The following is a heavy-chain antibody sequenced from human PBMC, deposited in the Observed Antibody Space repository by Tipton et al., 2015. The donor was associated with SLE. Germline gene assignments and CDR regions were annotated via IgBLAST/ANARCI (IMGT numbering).Heavy chain of an antibody. V-gene: IGHV4-59*08. J-gene: IGHJ4*02. D-gene: IGHD3-22*01. CDR3: ARRLGSSGFDY. CDR2: IYYSGST. CDR1: GGSISSYY. Sequence: TLSLTCTVSGGSISSYYWSWIRQPPGKGLEWIGYIYYSGSTNYNPSLKSRATISVDTSKNQFSLKLSSVTAADTAVYYCARRLGSSGFDYWGQGTLVTVSS.